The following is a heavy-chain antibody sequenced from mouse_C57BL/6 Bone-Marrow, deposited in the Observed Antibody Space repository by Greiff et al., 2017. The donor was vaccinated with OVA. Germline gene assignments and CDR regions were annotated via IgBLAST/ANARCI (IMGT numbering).Heavy chain of an antibody. CDR2: ISSGSSTI. CDR3: ARRDYGSSPLDY. CDR1: GFTFSDYG. J-gene: IGHJ2*01. V-gene: IGHV5-17*01. D-gene: IGHD1-1*01. Sequence: EVKVVESGGGLVKPGGSLKLSCAASGFTFSDYGMHWVRQAPEKGLEWVAYISSGSSTIYYADTVKGRFTISRDNAKNTLFLQMTSLRSEDTAMYYCARRDYGSSPLDYWGQGTTLTVSS.